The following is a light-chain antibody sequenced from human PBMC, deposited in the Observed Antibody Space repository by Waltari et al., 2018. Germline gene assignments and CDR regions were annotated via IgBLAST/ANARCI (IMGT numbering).Light chain of an antibody. J-gene: IGKJ1*01. CDR1: LYSPNNKNY. CDR2: WAS. Sequence: LYSPNNKNYLSWFQQKAGQPPKLLIYWASSRESGVPDRFSGSGSGSDVTLTISSLQAEDVAVYYCQQYYANPRTFGQGTRVEIK. V-gene: IGKV4-1*01. CDR3: QQYYANPRT.